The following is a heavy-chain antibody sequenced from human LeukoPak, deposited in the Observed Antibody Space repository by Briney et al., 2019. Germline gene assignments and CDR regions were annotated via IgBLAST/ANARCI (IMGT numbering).Heavy chain of an antibody. CDR1: GFTFSSYA. V-gene: IGHV3-30-3*01. Sequence: GGSLRLSCAASGFTFSSYAMHWVRQAPGKGLEWVAVISYDGSNKYYADSVKGRFTISRDNSKNTLYLQMNSLRAEDTAVYYCAREFTVTTDDAFDIWGQGTMVTVSS. D-gene: IGHD4-17*01. CDR2: ISYDGSNK. J-gene: IGHJ3*02. CDR3: AREFTVTTDDAFDI.